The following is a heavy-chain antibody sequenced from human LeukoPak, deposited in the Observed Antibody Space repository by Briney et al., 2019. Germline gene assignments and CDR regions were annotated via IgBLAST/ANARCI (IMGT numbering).Heavy chain of an antibody. J-gene: IGHJ4*02. V-gene: IGHV3-43*01. D-gene: IGHD5-18*01. CDR1: GFTFDDFA. CDR3: TRNTALVSPKNYFAH. CDR2: ISWEGQTT. Sequence: GGSLRLSCAASGFTFDDFAMHWVRQAPGKGLEWVSLISWEGQTTFYADSVRGRFTISRDNSKNSLYLQMNSLTTDDTAFYYCTRNTALVSPKNYFAHGGRGPLVGVPS.